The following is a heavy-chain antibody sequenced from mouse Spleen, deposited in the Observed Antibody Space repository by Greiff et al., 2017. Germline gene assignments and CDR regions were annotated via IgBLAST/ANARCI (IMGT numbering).Heavy chain of an antibody. J-gene: IGHJ4*01. V-gene: IGHV14-1*02. CDR2: IDPENGNT. CDR1: GFNIKDYY. CDR3: ARADVGYAMDY. Sequence: VQLKQSGAELVRPGAFVKLSCKASGFNIKDYYMHWVKQRPEQGLEWIGWIDPENGNTIYDPKFQGKASITADTSSNTAYLQISSLTSEDTAVYYCARADVGYAMDYWGQGTSVTVSS.